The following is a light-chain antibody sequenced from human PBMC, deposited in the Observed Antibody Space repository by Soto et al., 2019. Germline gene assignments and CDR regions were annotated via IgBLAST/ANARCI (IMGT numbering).Light chain of an antibody. CDR2: GAS. CDR3: QQYNSCPPYT. Sequence: EIVMTQSPATLSVSPGERATLSCRASQSISSNLAWYQQKPGQAPRLLIYGASTTATGIPARFSGSGSWTEFTLTISGLQSEDSAVYYCQQYNSCPPYTFGQGTKLEIK. CDR1: QSISSN. V-gene: IGKV3-15*01. J-gene: IGKJ2*01.